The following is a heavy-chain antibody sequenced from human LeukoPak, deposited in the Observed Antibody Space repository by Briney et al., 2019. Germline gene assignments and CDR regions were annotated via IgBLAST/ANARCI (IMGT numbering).Heavy chain of an antibody. V-gene: IGHV1-69*04. CDR3: ARGVTGTADNWFDP. CDR1: GGTFSSYA. D-gene: IGHD2-21*02. CDR2: IIPILGIA. Sequence: ASVKVSCKASGGTFSSYAISWVRQAPGQGLEWMGRIIPILGIANYAQKFQGRVTSTADKSTSTAYMELSSLRSEDTAVYYCARGVTGTADNWFDPWGQGTLVTVSS. J-gene: IGHJ5*02.